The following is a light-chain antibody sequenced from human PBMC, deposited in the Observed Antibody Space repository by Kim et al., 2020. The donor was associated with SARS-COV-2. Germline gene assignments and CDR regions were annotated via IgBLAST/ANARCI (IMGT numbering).Light chain of an antibody. Sequence: LCPGQRATLSCWASQSVGGYLAWYQQKPGQAPRLLIYDASNRAAGIPARFSGSGSGTDFTLTISSLEPEDFAVYYCQQRSSWPLTFGGGTKVDIK. V-gene: IGKV3-11*01. CDR1: QSVGGY. J-gene: IGKJ4*01. CDR3: QQRSSWPLT. CDR2: DAS.